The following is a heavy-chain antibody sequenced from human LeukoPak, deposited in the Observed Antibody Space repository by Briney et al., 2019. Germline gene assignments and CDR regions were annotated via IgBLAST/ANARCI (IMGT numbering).Heavy chain of an antibody. Sequence: SETLSLTCFVSGGSISGYYWSWIRQPPGEGLEWIGYIYFDGTTNYSPSLKRRVTISLDTSKNQFSLKLRSVTAADTAVYYCARERGDTAAPDAFDFWGQGRLVTVAS. D-gene: IGHD5-18*01. CDR1: GGSISGYY. CDR2: IYFDGTT. CDR3: ARERGDTAAPDAFDF. J-gene: IGHJ3*01. V-gene: IGHV4-59*01.